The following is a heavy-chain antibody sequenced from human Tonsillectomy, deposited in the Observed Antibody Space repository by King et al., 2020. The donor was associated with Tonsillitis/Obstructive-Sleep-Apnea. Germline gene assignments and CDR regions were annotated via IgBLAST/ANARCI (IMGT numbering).Heavy chain of an antibody. V-gene: IGHV3-23*01. J-gene: IGHJ3*02. Sequence: EVQLQESGGGLVQPGGSLRLSCAASGFTFSSYAMSWVRQAPGKGLEWVSAISGSGGSTYYADSVKGRFTISRDNSKNTLYLQMNSLRAEDTAVYYCAKGYYYDSSGYYPRANAFDIWGQGTMVTVSS. CDR1: GFTFSSYA. CDR2: ISGSGGST. D-gene: IGHD3-22*01. CDR3: AKGYYYDSSGYYPRANAFDI.